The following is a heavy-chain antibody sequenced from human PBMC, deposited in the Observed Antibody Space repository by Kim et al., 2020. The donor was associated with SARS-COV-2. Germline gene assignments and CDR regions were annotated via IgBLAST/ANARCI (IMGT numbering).Heavy chain of an antibody. Sequence: GGSLRLSCAASGFTFSSYAMHWVRQAPGKGLEWVAVISYDGSNKYYADSVKGRFTISRDNSKNTLYLQMNSLRAEDTAVYYCARDLDSSGFGVSDYWGQGTLVTVSS. CDR1: GFTFSSYA. V-gene: IGHV3-30-3*01. J-gene: IGHJ4*02. CDR3: ARDLDSSGFGVSDY. D-gene: IGHD3-22*01. CDR2: ISYDGSNK.